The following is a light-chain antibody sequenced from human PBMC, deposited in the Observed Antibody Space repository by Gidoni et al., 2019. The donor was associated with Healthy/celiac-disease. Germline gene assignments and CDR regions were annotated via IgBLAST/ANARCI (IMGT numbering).Light chain of an antibody. CDR2: DAS. J-gene: IGKJ4*01. CDR1: QSVSSS. V-gene: IGKV3-11*01. CDR3: QQRRNWPPVLT. Sequence: EIVLTQSPATLSLSPGERATRSCRASQSVSSSLAWYQQKPGQAPRLLIYDASNRATGIPARFSGSGSGTDFTLTISSLEPEDCAVYYCQQRRNWPPVLTFXGXTKVEIK.